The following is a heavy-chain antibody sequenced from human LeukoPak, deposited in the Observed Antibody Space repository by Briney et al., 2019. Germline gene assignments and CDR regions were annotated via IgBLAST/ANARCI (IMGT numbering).Heavy chain of an antibody. CDR2: IDRDGRVQ. CDR1: GFTTHYW. CDR3: TGGSDKALSGEYYYYMDV. Sequence: GGSLRLSCTASGFTTHYWLNWVRQSPGKGLEWVANIDRDGRVQHYVDSVEGRFTISRDSAKNSLALQMHSLRAEDTAVYYCTGGSDKALSGEYYYYMDVWGTGTTVTVSS. D-gene: IGHD2-21*01. J-gene: IGHJ6*03. V-gene: IGHV3-7*01.